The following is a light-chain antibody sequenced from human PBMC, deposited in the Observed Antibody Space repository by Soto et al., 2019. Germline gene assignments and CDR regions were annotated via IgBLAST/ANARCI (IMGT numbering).Light chain of an antibody. Sequence: DIQMTQSPSSVSASLGDRVTITCRASQGIGVYLAWFQQKPGNVPKLLIYAASTLQSGVPSRFSGSGSVTDFTLTSSSLQPEDVATYYCQKYNSAPLTFGGGTKVEIK. V-gene: IGKV1-27*01. CDR3: QKYNSAPLT. CDR1: QGIGVY. CDR2: AAS. J-gene: IGKJ4*01.